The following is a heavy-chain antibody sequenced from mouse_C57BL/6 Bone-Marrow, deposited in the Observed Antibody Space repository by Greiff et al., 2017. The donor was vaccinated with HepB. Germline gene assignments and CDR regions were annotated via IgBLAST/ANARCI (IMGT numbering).Heavy chain of an antibody. J-gene: IGHJ1*03. CDR1: GYSITSGYY. V-gene: IGHV3-6*01. CDR2: ISYDGSN. D-gene: IGHD1-1*01. Sequence: EVKLQESGPGLVKPSQSLSLTCSVTGYSITSGYYWNWIRQFPGNKLEWMGYISYDGSNNYNPSLKNRISITRDTSKNQFFLKLNSVTTEDTATYYCARETTVVGYFDVWGTGTTVTVSS. CDR3: ARETTVVGYFDV.